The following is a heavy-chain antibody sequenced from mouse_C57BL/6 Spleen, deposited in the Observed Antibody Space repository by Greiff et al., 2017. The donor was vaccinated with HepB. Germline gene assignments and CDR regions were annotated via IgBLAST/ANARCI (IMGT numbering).Heavy chain of an antibody. CDR2: IYPRSGNT. D-gene: IGHD1-1*01. CDR1: GYTFTSYG. Sequence: QVQLQQSGAELARPGASVKLSCKASGYTFTSYGISWVKQRTGQGLEWIGEIYPRSGNTYYNEKFKGKATLTADKSSSTAYMELRSLTSEDSAVYFCARGEGSSYDYYAMDYWGQGTSVTVSS. CDR3: ARGEGSSYDYYAMDY. V-gene: IGHV1-81*01. J-gene: IGHJ4*01.